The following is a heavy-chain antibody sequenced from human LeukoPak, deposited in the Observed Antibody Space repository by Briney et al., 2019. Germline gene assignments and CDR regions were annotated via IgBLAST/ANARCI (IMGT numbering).Heavy chain of an antibody. J-gene: IGHJ4*02. CDR2: IHHSGST. Sequence: SPSETLSLTCTVSGGSICSSSYYWGWIRQTPGKGLEWIGSIHHSGSTDYNPSLKSRVTISLDTSKNQFSLKLSSVTAADTAVYYCARGFRGPNFDYWGQGTLVTVSS. D-gene: IGHD3-10*01. V-gene: IGHV4-39*07. CDR1: GGSICSSSYY. CDR3: ARGFRGPNFDY.